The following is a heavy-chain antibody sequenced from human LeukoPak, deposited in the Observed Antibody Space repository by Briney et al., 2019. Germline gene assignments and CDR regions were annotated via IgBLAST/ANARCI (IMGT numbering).Heavy chain of an antibody. V-gene: IGHV3-72*01. CDR2: IRNKANSYTT. J-gene: IGHJ3*02. D-gene: IGHD3-10*01. Sequence: PGGSLRLSCAASGFTFSSYAMSWVRQAPGKGLEWVGRIRNKANSYTTQYAASVEGRFTISRDDSKNSLYLQMNSLKTVDTAVYYCARVKLGVTLRAFDIWGQGTMVTVSP. CDR3: ARVKLGVTLRAFDI. CDR1: GFTFSSYA.